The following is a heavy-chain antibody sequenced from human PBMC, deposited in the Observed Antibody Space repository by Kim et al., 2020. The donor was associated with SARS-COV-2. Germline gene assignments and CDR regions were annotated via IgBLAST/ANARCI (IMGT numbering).Heavy chain of an antibody. CDR3: ATTAMVTDFDY. D-gene: IGHD5-18*01. J-gene: IGHJ4*02. Sequence: TRYSPSVQGQVTISADKSISTGYLQWSSLKASDTAMYYCATTAMVTDFDYWGQGTLVTVSS. V-gene: IGHV5-51*01. CDR2: T.